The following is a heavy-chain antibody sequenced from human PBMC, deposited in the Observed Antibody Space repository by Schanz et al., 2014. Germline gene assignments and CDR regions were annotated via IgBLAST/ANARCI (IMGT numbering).Heavy chain of an antibody. V-gene: IGHV3-23*01. CDR3: ARGSGTFDY. D-gene: IGHD3-3*01. CDR2: IAGDGGGP. CDR1: GFTFRRYG. J-gene: IGHJ4*02. Sequence: EVQMLESGGGLVQPGGSLRLSCVASGFTFRRYGMSWVRQAPGKGLEWVSVIAGDGGGPNYVDSVKGRFTICRDNSDTPLYQKMSNMRAEATAVYYCARGSGTFDYWGQGTLVTVSS.